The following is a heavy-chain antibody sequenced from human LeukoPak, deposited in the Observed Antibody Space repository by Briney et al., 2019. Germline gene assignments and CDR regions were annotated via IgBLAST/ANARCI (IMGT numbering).Heavy chain of an antibody. CDR1: GFTFSDYY. J-gene: IGHJ6*03. V-gene: IGHV3-11*01. CDR3: ARDRNYYYYYMDV. Sequence: GGSLRLSCAASGFTFSDYYMSWIRQAPGEGLEWVSYISSSGSTIYYADSVKGRFTISRDNAKNSLYLQMNSLRAEDTAVYYCARDRNYYYYYMDVWGKGTTVTISS. CDR2: ISSSGSTI.